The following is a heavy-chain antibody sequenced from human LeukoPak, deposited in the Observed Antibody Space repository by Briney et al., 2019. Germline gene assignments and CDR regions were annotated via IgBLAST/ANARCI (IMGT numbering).Heavy chain of an antibody. CDR3: ARELGGWSSFDY. J-gene: IGHJ4*02. D-gene: IGHD6-19*01. Sequence: PGGSLRLSCAASGFTFSSYAMHWVRQAPGKGLEWVAVISYDGSNKYYADSVKGRFTISRDNSKNTLYLQMNSLRAEDTAVYYCARELGGWSSFDYWGQGTLVTVSS. V-gene: IGHV3-30*04. CDR2: ISYDGSNK. CDR1: GFTFSSYA.